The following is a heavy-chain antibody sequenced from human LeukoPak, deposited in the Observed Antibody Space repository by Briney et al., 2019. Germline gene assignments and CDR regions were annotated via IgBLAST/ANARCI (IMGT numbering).Heavy chain of an antibody. Sequence: SETLSLTCTVSGGSISSGGYYWSWIRQHPGKGLEWIGYIYYSGSTYYNPSLKSRVTISVDTSKNQFSLKLSSVTAADTAVYYCARVDGSSWYGGWFDPWGQGTLVNVSS. CDR2: IYYSGST. CDR1: GGSISSGGYY. V-gene: IGHV4-31*03. J-gene: IGHJ5*02. CDR3: ARVDGSSWYGGWFDP. D-gene: IGHD6-13*01.